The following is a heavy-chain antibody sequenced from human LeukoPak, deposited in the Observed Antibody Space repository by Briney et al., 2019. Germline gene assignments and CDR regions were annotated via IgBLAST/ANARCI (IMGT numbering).Heavy chain of an antibody. J-gene: IGHJ6*02. V-gene: IGHV1-18*01. Sequence: GASVKVSCKASGYTFTSYGISWVRQAPGQGLERMGWISAYNGNTNYAQKLQGRVTMTTDTSTSTAYMELRSLRSDDTAVYYCARDRWENYYYYGMDVWGQGTTVTVSS. CDR1: GYTFTSYG. D-gene: IGHD1-26*01. CDR3: ARDRWENYYYYGMDV. CDR2: ISAYNGNT.